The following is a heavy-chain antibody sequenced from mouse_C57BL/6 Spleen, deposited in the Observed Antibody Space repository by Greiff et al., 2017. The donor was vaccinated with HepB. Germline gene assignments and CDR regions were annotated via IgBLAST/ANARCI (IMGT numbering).Heavy chain of an antibody. V-gene: IGHV5-4*01. D-gene: IGHD1-1*01. Sequence: EVQRVESGGGLVKPGGSLKLSCAASGFTFSSYAMSWVRQTPEKRLEWVATISDGGSYTYYPDNVKGRFTISRDNAKNNLYLQMSHLKSEDTAMYYCARDGDGYYFDYWGQVTTLTVSS. J-gene: IGHJ2*01. CDR3: ARDGDGYYFDY. CDR1: GFTFSSYA. CDR2: ISDGGSYT.